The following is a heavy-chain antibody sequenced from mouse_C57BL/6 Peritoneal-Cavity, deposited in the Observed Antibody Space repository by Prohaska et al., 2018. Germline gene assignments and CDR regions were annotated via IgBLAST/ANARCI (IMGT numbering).Heavy chain of an antibody. CDR3: ERDPDWFAY. Sequence: EVQLVESGGGLVKPGGSLKLSCAASGFTFSDYGMHWVRHGPVKGLDWVAYISSGSSTIYYAETVKGRFTISRDNAKNTLFLKMTSLRSEDTAMYYCERDPDWFAYWSQGTLVTVSA. CDR1: GFTFSDYG. J-gene: IGHJ3*01. V-gene: IGHV5-17*01. CDR2: ISSGSSTI.